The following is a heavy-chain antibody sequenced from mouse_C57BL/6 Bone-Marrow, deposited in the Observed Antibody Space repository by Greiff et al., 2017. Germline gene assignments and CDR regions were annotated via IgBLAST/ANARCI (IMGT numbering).Heavy chain of an antibody. CDR3: ARPYYYGSGDFDY. J-gene: IGHJ2*01. CDR1: GYAFTNYL. V-gene: IGHV1-54*01. D-gene: IGHD1-1*01. Sequence: QVQLKQSGAELVRPGTSVKVSCKASGYAFTNYLIEWVKQRPGQGLEWIGVINPGSGGTNYNEKFKGKATLTADKSSSTAYMQLSSLTSEASAVSFCARPYYYGSGDFDYWGQGTTLTVSS. CDR2: INPGSGGT.